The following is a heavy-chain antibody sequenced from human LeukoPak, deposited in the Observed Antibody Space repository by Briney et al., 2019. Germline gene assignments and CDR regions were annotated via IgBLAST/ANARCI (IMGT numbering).Heavy chain of an antibody. J-gene: IGHJ4*02. CDR3: ARSYYGWGSSSYY. V-gene: IGHV3-23*01. CDR1: GFTFISYS. CDR2: ITGGGAFT. Sequence: GGSLRLSCAASGFTFISYSMTWVRQAPGGGLEWVSAITGGGAFTDYADSVKGRFTISRDNSKNTLSLQMNSMRAEDTAVYYWARSYYGWGSSSYYWGQGTLVTVSS. D-gene: IGHD3-10*01.